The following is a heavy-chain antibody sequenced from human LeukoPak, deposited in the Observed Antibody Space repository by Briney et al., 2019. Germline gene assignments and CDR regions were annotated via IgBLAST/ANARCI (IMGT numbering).Heavy chain of an antibody. Sequence: GGSLRLSCAASGFTFSSYAMHWVRQAPGKGLEWVAVISYDGRNKYQADSVKGRFTISRDNSQNTLYLQMNSLRAEDTAVYFCAKRGVVIRVILVGFYKEAYYFDYWGQGTLVTVSS. CDR2: ISYDGRNK. V-gene: IGHV3-30-3*02. D-gene: IGHD3-22*01. CDR1: GFTFSSYA. J-gene: IGHJ4*02. CDR3: AKRGVVIRVILVGFYKEAYYFDY.